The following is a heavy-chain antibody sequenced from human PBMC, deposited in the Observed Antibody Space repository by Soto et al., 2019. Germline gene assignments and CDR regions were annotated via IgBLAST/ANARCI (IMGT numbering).Heavy chain of an antibody. CDR3: ARVGFGVVTPFDY. D-gene: IGHD3-3*01. CDR2: IYYSGST. J-gene: IGHJ4*02. V-gene: IGHV4-61*01. CDR1: GGSVSSGSYY. Sequence: SETLSLTCTVSGGSVSSGSYYWSWIRQPPGKGLEWIGYIYYSGSTNYNLSLKSRVTISVDTSKNQFSLKLSSVTAADTAVYYCARVGFGVVTPFDYWGQGTLVTVSS.